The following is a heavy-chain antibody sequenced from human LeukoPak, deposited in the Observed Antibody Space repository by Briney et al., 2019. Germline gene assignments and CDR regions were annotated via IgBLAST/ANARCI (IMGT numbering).Heavy chain of an antibody. J-gene: IGHJ4*02. CDR2: ISWNSGSV. CDR3: AKVSGYTYGYFDY. V-gene: IGHV3-9*01. Sequence: GGSLRLSCAASGFTFDDYAMHWVRQAPGRGLEWVSGISWNSGSVDYADSVKGRFTISRDNAKNSLYLQMNSLRAEDTALYYCAKVSGYTYGYFDYWGQGTLVTVSS. CDR1: GFTFDDYA. D-gene: IGHD5-18*01.